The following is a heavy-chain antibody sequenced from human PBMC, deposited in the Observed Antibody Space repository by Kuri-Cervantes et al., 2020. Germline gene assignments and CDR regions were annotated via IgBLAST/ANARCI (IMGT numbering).Heavy chain of an antibody. Sequence: GESLKISCAASGFTFSSYAMHWVRQAPGKGLEWVAYISYDGSNKYYADSVKGRFTISRDNSKNTLYLQMNSLRAQDTAVYYCARGRYCSSSSCYIYYYYGMDVWGQGTTVTVSS. CDR1: GFTFSSYA. CDR3: ARGRYCSSSSCYIYYYYGMDV. D-gene: IGHD2-2*01. CDR2: ISYDGSNK. V-gene: IGHV3-30-3*01. J-gene: IGHJ6*02.